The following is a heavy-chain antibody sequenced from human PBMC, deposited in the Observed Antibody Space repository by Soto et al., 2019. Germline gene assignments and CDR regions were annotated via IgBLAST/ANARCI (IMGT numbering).Heavy chain of an antibody. Sequence: VGSLRLSCEASGFTFSTYPMTWVRQAPGKGLEWVSLIRSSGADTYYADSVKGRFTTSRDNSKQTLYLQMSSVKAEDTAIYYCATQDSGGDFDICGQGTKVTVAS. V-gene: IGHV3-23*01. CDR3: ATQDSGGDFDI. CDR1: GFTFSTYP. D-gene: IGHD1-26*01. J-gene: IGHJ3*02. CDR2: IRSSGADT.